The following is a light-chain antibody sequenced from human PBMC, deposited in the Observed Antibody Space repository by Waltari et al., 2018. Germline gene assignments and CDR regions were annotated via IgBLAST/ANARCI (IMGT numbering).Light chain of an antibody. V-gene: IGKV3-15*01. J-gene: IGKJ1*01. CDR2: GAS. CDR1: QSIETN. Sequence: VMTQSPATLSLFPGERAVLSCWASQSIETNSAWFQQKPGQAPRLLISGASTRATNVPTRFSGSGSGTAFTLTISSLQSEDFAVYYCQQYNNWPPWTFGPGTKVEIK. CDR3: QQYNNWPPWT.